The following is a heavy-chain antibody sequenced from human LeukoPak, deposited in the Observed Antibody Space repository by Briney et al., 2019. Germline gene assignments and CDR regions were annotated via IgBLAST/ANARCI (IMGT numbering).Heavy chain of an antibody. D-gene: IGHD1-1*01. CDR3: VRESRPGGAMGLYHNLDY. J-gene: IGHJ4*02. V-gene: IGHV3-30*04. CDR2: ISHDGRTK. CDR1: GFNFDNFA. Sequence: GKSLTLSCVVSGFNFDNFAMHWVRQPLGKGLEWVAVISHDGRTKYYADSMKGRFTISRDNTKNLLFLEMNNLRGDDTAIYYCVRESRPGGAMGLYHNLDYWGQGTLVAVSS.